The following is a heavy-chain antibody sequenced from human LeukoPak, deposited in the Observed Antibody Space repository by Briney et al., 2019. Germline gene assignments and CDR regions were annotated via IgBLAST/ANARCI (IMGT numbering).Heavy chain of an antibody. CDR3: AKNGMQLWSTRDDAFDI. Sequence: PGGSLRLSCAASGFTFSSYGMHWVRQAPGKGLEWVAVISYDGSNKYYADSVKGRFTISRDNSKNTLYLQMNSLRAEDTAVYYCAKNGMQLWSTRDDAFDIWGQGTMVTVSS. J-gene: IGHJ3*02. CDR2: ISYDGSNK. V-gene: IGHV3-30*18. CDR1: GFTFSSYG. D-gene: IGHD5-18*01.